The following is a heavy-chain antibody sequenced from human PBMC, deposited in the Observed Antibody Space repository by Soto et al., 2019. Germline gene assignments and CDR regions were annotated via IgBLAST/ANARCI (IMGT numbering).Heavy chain of an antibody. CDR1: GFTFSSYW. CDR3: AREGNYGNHHDGFDI. J-gene: IGHJ3*02. V-gene: IGHV3-74*01. D-gene: IGHD1-7*01. Sequence: EVQLVESGGGLVQPGGSLRLSCAASGFTFSSYWMHWVRQAPGKGLVWVSRVNSDVSSTNYADSVKGRFTISRDNAKDTLYLQMNSLRAEETAVYYCAREGNYGNHHDGFDIWGQGTMVTVSS. CDR2: VNSDVSST.